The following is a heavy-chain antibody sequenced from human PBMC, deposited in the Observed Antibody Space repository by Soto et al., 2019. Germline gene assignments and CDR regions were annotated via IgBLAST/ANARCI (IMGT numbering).Heavy chain of an antibody. CDR2: ITWNGGNS. J-gene: IGHJ6*02. CDR1: GFRFDDYN. V-gene: IGHV3-43*01. Sequence: HLGGSLRLSCAASGFRFDDYNIHWVRQAPGKGLEWVSLITWNGGNSYYADSVKSRFTISRDGTTESVSLQMTSLKREDTGLYFCARETLSYGSALDVWGQGTTVTVSS. CDR3: ARETLSYGSALDV. D-gene: IGHD3-16*01.